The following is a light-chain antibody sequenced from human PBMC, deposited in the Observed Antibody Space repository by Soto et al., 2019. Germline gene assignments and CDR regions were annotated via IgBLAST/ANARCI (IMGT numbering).Light chain of an antibody. CDR3: QQYNSSRT. CDR2: DVS. Sequence: DIQMTQSPSTLSASVGDRVTITCRASQSISSWLAWYQQKPGKAPKLLIYDVSSLQSGVPSRFSGSGSGTEFTLTISSLQPDDFATYYCQQYNSSRTFGQGTKVDIK. J-gene: IGKJ1*01. V-gene: IGKV1-5*01. CDR1: QSISSW.